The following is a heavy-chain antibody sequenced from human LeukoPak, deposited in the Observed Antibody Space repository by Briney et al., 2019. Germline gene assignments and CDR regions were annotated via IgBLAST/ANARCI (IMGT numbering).Heavy chain of an antibody. CDR1: GFTFSNYA. CDR3: ARDITMIVVAFDY. CDR2: ISGSGGDT. J-gene: IGHJ4*02. Sequence: PGGSLRLSCAASGFTFSNYAMSWVRQAPGKGLEWVSSISGSGGDTYHADSVKGRFTISRDNAKNSLYLQMNSLRAEDTAVYYCARDITMIVVAFDYWGQGTLVTVSS. D-gene: IGHD3-22*01. V-gene: IGHV3-23*01.